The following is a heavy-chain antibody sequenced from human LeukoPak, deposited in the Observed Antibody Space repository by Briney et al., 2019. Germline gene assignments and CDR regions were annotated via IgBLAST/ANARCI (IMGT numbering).Heavy chain of an antibody. CDR2: IYYSGST. J-gene: IGHJ6*03. V-gene: IGHV4-59*01. Sequence: SETLSLTCTVSGGSISSYYWSWIRQPPGKGLEWIGYIYYSGSTNYNPSLKSRVTISVDTSKNQFSLKLSSATAADTAVYYAARDVRTTTTTFDYYYYMDVWGKGTTVTVSS. CDR1: GGSISSYY. CDR3: ARDVRTTTTTFDYYYYMDV. D-gene: IGHD5-12*01.